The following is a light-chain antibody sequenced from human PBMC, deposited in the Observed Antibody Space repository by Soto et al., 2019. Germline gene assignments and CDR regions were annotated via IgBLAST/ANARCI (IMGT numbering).Light chain of an antibody. CDR1: QSVSSN. V-gene: IGKV3-15*01. CDR2: GAS. CDR3: QQYNNWPGT. Sequence: EIVMTQSPATLSVSPWERATLSCRASQSVSSNLAWYQQKPGQAPRLLIYGASTRATGFPVRFSGSGSGTEFTLTISSLQSEDFAVYYCQQYNNWPGTFGQGNKLELK. J-gene: IGKJ1*01.